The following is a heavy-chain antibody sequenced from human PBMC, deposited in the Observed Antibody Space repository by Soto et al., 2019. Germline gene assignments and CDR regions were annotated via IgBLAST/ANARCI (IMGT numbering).Heavy chain of an antibody. D-gene: IGHD2-2*02. V-gene: IGHV3-23*01. J-gene: IGHJ6*02. CDR3: TGYCSSTSFYIDYYYYYGMDV. CDR1: GFTFSSYA. CDR2: ISGSGGST. Sequence: EVQLLESGGGLVQPGGSLRLSCAASGFTFSSYAMSWVRQAPGKGLEWVSAISGSGGSTYYADSVKGRFTISRDNSKNTLYLQMNSLRAEDTAVYYATGYCSSTSFYIDYYYYYGMDVWGQGTTVTVSS.